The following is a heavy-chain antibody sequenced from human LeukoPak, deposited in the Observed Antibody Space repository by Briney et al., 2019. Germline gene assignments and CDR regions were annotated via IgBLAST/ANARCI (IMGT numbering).Heavy chain of an antibody. D-gene: IGHD5-18*01. CDR1: GFTFSGYW. CDR3: VRGGGYSYGPGDH. CDR2: INSDGSST. V-gene: IGHV3-74*01. J-gene: IGHJ4*02. Sequence: GGSLRFSCAASGFTFSGYWMHWVRQAPGKGLVWVSRINSDGSSTTYADSVKGRFTISRDNAKNTLYLQMNSLRAEDTAVYYCVRGGGYSYGPGDHWGQGTLVTVSS.